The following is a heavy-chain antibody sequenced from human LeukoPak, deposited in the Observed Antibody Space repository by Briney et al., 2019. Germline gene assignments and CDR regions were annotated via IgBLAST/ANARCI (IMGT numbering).Heavy chain of an antibody. Sequence: PKRSLRLSCAASGFAFRMYSMHWVRQAPGKGLEWVALISYDGSNKYYTDSVKGRFTISRDNSKSTLYLQMNSLRAEDTAVYYCAKDQYQLFTDDAFDIWGQGTMVTVSS. V-gene: IGHV3-30-3*01. CDR1: GFAFRMYS. D-gene: IGHD2-2*01. CDR2: ISYDGSNK. CDR3: AKDQYQLFTDDAFDI. J-gene: IGHJ3*02.